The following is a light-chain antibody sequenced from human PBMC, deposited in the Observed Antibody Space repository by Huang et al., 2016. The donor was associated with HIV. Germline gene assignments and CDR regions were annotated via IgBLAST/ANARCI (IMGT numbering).Light chain of an antibody. CDR1: EGISSY. J-gene: IGKJ1*01. V-gene: IGKV1-9*01. CDR2: AAS. CDR3: QQLNDYPWT. Sequence: IQLTQSPSSLSASVGDRVTITCRASEGISSYLAWYQQKSGKAPKFLIYAASTLRSGVPSRFSGSGSGTDFTLTISSLQPEDFATYYCQQLNDYPWTFGQGTKVEIK.